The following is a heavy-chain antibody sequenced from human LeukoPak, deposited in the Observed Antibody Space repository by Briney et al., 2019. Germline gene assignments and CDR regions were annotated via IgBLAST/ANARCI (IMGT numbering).Heavy chain of an antibody. CDR3: ARDYYDSSGYYAHYY. Sequence: GGSLRLSCAASGFTFSRYAIYWVRQAPGNGLEWVALISYDGSSNYYADSVKGRFTISRDNSKNTLYLEINSLRPEDTAVYYCARDYYDSSGYYAHYYWGQGTLVTVSS. D-gene: IGHD3-22*01. CDR2: ISYDGSSN. CDR1: GFTFSRYA. J-gene: IGHJ4*02. V-gene: IGHV3-30-3*01.